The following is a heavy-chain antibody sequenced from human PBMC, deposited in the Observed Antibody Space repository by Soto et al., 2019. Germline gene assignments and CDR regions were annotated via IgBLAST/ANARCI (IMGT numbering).Heavy chain of an antibody. Sequence: GASVKVSCKASGSTFTSYDINWARQATGLGLERMGCMNPNSGNTGYAQKFQGRVTMTSNTSRSTAYMELSSRRSEDTAVYYWARGAPLFGYCTNGVCNPAAFDIWGQGTMGTVAS. CDR3: ARGAPLFGYCTNGVCNPAAFDI. CDR2: MNPNSGNT. V-gene: IGHV1-8*01. J-gene: IGHJ3*02. D-gene: IGHD2-8*01. CDR1: GSTFTSYD.